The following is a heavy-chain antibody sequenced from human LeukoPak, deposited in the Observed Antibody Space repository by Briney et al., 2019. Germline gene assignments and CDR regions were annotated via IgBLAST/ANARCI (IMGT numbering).Heavy chain of an antibody. CDR2: INRDGSST. J-gene: IGHJ5*02. D-gene: IGHD2-2*02. Sequence: GGSLRLSCAASGFTFSGYWMHWVRQAPGKGLVWVSRINRDGSSTNYADSVKGRFTISRDNAKNTLYLQMKSLRAEDTAVYYCAKIGYCSSTSCYRNWFDPWGQGTLVTVSS. V-gene: IGHV3-74*01. CDR1: GFTFSGYW. CDR3: AKIGYCSSTSCYRNWFDP.